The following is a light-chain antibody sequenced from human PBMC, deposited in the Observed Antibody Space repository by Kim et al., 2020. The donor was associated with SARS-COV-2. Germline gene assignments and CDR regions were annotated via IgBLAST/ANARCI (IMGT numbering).Light chain of an antibody. CDR2: GAF. CDR3: HQYVSSYT. J-gene: IGKJ2*01. Sequence: LSPGERATLSCRASQIIINTYLAWYQQKPGQAPRLLIHGAFSRATGIPDRFSGSGSGTDFTLTISRLEPEDSAVYYCHQYVSSYTFGQGTKLE. V-gene: IGKV3-20*01. CDR1: QIIINTY.